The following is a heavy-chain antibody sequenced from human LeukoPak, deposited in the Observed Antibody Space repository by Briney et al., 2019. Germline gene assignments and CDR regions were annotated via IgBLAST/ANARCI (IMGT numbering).Heavy chain of an antibody. CDR1: GFTFSSYA. CDR3: AKDLREYTSSPRNAFHI. J-gene: IGHJ3*02. V-gene: IGHV3-23*01. Sequence: SGGSLRLSCAASGFTFSSYAMSWVRQAPGKGLEWVSGISGSGGSTYYAESVKGRCTISRDNSKKTLFLQMNSLRAEDTAVYYCAKDLREYTSSPRNAFHIWGQGTMVTVSS. CDR2: ISGSGGST. D-gene: IGHD6-6*01.